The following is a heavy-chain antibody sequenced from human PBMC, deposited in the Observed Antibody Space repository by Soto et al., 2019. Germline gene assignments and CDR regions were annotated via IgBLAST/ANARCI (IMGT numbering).Heavy chain of an antibody. CDR3: ARHERYCFSSTCAQYWFDP. D-gene: IGHD2-2*01. CDR2: IYPGDSDT. V-gene: IGHV5-51*01. J-gene: IGHJ5*02. CDR1: GYSFTTYW. Sequence: EVQLVQSGAEVKKPGESLKISCKGSGYSFTTYWIGWVRQMPGKGLEWMGIIYPGDSDTRYSPSFQGQVTISADKSISTAYLQWSSLKASDTAMYCCARHERYCFSSTCAQYWFDPWGQGTLVTVSS.